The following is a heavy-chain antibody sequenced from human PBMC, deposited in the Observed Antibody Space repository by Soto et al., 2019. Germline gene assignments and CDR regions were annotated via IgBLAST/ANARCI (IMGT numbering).Heavy chain of an antibody. CDR1: GDSVSSNSAS. J-gene: IGHJ4*02. V-gene: IGHV6-1*01. Sequence: SQTLSLTCAISGDSVSSNSASWNWIRQSPSRGLEWLGRTYYRSKWYNDYAVSVKSRITINPDTSKNQFSLQLNSVTPEDTAVYYCARTTLRFLEWLLDYWGQGTLVTVSS. CDR2: TYYRSKWYN. D-gene: IGHD3-3*01. CDR3: ARTTLRFLEWLLDY.